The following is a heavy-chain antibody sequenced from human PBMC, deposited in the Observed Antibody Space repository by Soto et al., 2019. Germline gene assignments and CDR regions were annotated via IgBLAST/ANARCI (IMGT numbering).Heavy chain of an antibody. J-gene: IGHJ1*01. V-gene: IGHV1-69*06. CDR2: IIPIFGTA. Sequence: QVQLVQSGAEVKKPGSSVKVSCKASGGTFSSYAISWVRQAPGQGLEWMGGIIPIFGTANYAQKFQGRVTITEDKSTSTAYMELSSLRSEDTAVYYCARGPIAVAAAGAEYFQHWGQGTLVTVSS. D-gene: IGHD6-19*01. CDR3: ARGPIAVAAAGAEYFQH. CDR1: GGTFSSYA.